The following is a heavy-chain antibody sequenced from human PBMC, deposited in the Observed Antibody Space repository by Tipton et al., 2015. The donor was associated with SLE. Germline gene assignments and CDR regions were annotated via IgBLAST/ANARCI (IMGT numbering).Heavy chain of an antibody. CDR1: GESLSGHY. Sequence: TLSLTCTVYGESLSGHYWVWIRQPPGKGLEWIGDINHSGRIDYNPSLMSRVTISEATPKNQFSLQLSSLTAADTAVYYCARFSAVLRYFDWVGPWGQGTLVTVSS. V-gene: IGHV4-34*01. D-gene: IGHD3-9*01. CDR2: INHSGRI. J-gene: IGHJ4*02. CDR3: ARFSAVLRYFDWVGP.